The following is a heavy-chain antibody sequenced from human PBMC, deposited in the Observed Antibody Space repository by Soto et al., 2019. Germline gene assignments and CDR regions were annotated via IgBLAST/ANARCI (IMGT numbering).Heavy chain of an antibody. V-gene: IGHV3-11*06. Sequence: QVQLVESGGGLVKPGGSLRLSCAASGFTFSDYYMSWIRQAPGKGLEWVSYISSSSSYTNYADSVKGRFTISRDNAKNSLYLQMNSLRAEDTAVYYCARVFPVGATVNWFDPWGQGTLVTVSS. CDR3: ARVFPVGATVNWFDP. J-gene: IGHJ5*02. CDR2: ISSSSSYT. D-gene: IGHD1-26*01. CDR1: GFTFSDYY.